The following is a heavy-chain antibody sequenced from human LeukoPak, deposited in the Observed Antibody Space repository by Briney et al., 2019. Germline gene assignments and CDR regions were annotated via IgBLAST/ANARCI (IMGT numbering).Heavy chain of an antibody. V-gene: IGHV4-31*03. Sequence: PSETLSLTCTVSGGSISSGGYYWSWIRQHPGKGLEWIGYIYYSGSTYYNPSLKSRVTISVDTSKNQFSLKLSSVTAADTAVYYCARQYSGSYHLDCWGQGTLVTVSS. J-gene: IGHJ4*02. CDR1: GGSISSGGYY. D-gene: IGHD1-26*01. CDR2: IYYSGST. CDR3: ARQYSGSYHLDC.